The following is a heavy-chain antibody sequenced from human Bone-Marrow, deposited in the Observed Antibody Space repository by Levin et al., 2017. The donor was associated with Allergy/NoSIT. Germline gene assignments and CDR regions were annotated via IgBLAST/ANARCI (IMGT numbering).Heavy chain of an antibody. CDR2: ISDSGST. D-gene: IGHD2-15*01. V-gene: IGHV4-59*08. Sequence: SETLSLTCTVSGDSISSYYWSWVRQPPGKGLEWIGYISDSGSTNYNPSLKSRVTISVDTSKKQFSLRVNSVTAADTAVYYCAGSPVVAATNYWGQGTLVTVSS. CDR3: AGSPVVAATNY. CDR1: GDSISSYY. J-gene: IGHJ4*02.